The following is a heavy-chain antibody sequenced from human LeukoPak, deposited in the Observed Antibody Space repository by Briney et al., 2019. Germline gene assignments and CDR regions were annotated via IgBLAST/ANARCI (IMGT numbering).Heavy chain of an antibody. V-gene: IGHV1-8*01. CDR1: GYTFDKYD. J-gene: IGHJ4*02. CDR3: ARGAPVAIFGPGYDEYFEY. Sequence: AAVKVSCETSGYTFDKYDRSCGRQAAGQGVGWMGWINPKNGNTGYAQKFQGRVTMTRNTSMSTAYMELRGLRSEDTAIYYCARGAPVAIFGPGYDEYFEYWGQGTVISVSS. D-gene: IGHD3-3*01. CDR2: INPKNGNT.